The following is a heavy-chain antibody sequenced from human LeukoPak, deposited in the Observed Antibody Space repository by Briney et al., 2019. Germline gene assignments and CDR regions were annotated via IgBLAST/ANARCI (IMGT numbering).Heavy chain of an antibody. D-gene: IGHD2-8*01. V-gene: IGHV3-23*01. Sequence: GGSLRLSCAASGFTFSSYAMSWVRQAPGKGLEWVSAISGSGGSTYYADSVKGRFTISRDNSKNTLYLQLNSLRAEDTAVYYCAKSDIVLMVYAGSAWGQGTLVTVSS. CDR2: ISGSGGST. CDR1: GFTFSSYA. J-gene: IGHJ5*02. CDR3: AKSDIVLMVYAGSA.